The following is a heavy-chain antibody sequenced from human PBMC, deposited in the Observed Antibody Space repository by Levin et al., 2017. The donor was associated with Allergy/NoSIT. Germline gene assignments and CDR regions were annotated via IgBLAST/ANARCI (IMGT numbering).Heavy chain of an antibody. Sequence: GESLKISCAASGFTFSSYGMHWVRQAPGKGLEWVAVISYDGSNKYYADSVKGRFTISRDNSKNTLYLQMNSLRAEDTAVYYCAKDPGRRYSYGWYFDYWGQGTLVTVSS. CDR2: ISYDGSNK. D-gene: IGHD5-18*01. CDR1: GFTFSSYG. CDR3: AKDPGRRYSYGWYFDY. J-gene: IGHJ4*02. V-gene: IGHV3-30*18.